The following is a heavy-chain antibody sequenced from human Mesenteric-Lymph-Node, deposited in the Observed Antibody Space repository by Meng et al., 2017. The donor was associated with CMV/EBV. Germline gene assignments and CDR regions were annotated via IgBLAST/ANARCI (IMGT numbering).Heavy chain of an antibody. D-gene: IGHD3-22*01. Sequence: GGAFSGYYWSCMRQSPGKGLEWIGEIDHSGSTSYNPSLTRRITMSVDTSRTQFSLTLNSVTAADTAVYYCARAPFYYDASGYALDYWGQGTLVTVSS. J-gene: IGHJ4*01. V-gene: IGHV4-34*01. CDR1: GGAFSGYY. CDR2: IDHSGST. CDR3: ARAPFYYDASGYALDY.